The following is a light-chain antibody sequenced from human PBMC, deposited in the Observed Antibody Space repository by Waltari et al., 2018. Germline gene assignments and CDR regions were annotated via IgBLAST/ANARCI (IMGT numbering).Light chain of an antibody. J-gene: IGLJ2*01. V-gene: IGLV2-14*03. CDR1: GSDIGGNKY. CDR3: SSHATTRVI. CDR2: DVT. Sequence: QSALTQPASVSGTPGQSITISCSGTGSDIGGNKYVSWYQQHPGEAPKVIIYDVTSRPSGVSDRFSGSKSGNTAFLTISGLQAEDEADYYCSSHATTRVIFGGGTKVTV.